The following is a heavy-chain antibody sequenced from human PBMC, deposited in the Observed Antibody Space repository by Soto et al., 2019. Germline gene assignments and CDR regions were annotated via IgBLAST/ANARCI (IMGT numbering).Heavy chain of an antibody. D-gene: IGHD3-16*02. CDR1: GYTFTGYY. V-gene: IGHV1-2*04. Sequence: GASVKVSCKASGYTFTGYYMHWVRQSPGQGLEWMGWINPNSGGTNYAQKFQGLVTMTRDTSISTAYMELSRLRSNDTAVYYCARDSTSDGLHLEELSFGNDGFDFWGQGTMVIGSS. CDR2: INPNSGGT. J-gene: IGHJ3*01. CDR3: ARDSTSDGLHLEELSFGNDGFDF.